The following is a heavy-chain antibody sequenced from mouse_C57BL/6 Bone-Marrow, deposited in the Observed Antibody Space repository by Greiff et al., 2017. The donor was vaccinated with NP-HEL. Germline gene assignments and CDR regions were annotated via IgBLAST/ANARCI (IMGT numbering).Heavy chain of an antibody. J-gene: IGHJ1*03. CDR2: IYPRSGNT. Sequence: VQGVESGAELARPGASVKLSCKASGYTFTSYGISWVKQRTGQGLEWIGEIYPRSGNTYYNVKFKGKATLTADKSSSTAYMGLRSLTSEDSAVYFCARHAWDFDVWGTGTTVTVSS. V-gene: IGHV1-81*01. CDR3: ARHAWDFDV. CDR1: GYTFTSYG.